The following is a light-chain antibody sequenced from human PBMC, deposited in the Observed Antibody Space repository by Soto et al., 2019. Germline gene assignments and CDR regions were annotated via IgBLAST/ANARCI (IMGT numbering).Light chain of an antibody. CDR3: AAWDDSLSAWV. Sequence: SVLTQPPSASGTPGQRVTISCSGGSYNIGKNLVYWYQQRPGTAPKLLIFKNNARPPGVPDRFSGSNSGSSASLAISGLRSEDEADYFCAAWDDSLSAWVFGGGTKLTVL. CDR1: SYNIGKNL. J-gene: IGLJ3*02. V-gene: IGLV1-47*01. CDR2: KNN.